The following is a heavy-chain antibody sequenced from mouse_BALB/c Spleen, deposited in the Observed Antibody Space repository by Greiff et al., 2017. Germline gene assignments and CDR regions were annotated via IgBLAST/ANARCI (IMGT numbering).Heavy chain of an antibody. D-gene: IGHD2-1*01. CDR3: ARGDGISWFAY. CDR1: GFTFSSYG. CDR2: ISSGGSTI. V-gene: IGHV5-6*01. J-gene: IGHJ3*01. Sequence: EVKLVESGGDLVKPGGSLKLSCAASGFTFSSYGMSWVRQTPDKRLEWVATISSGGSTIYYADTVKGRFTISRDNPKNTLFLQMTSLRSEDTAMYYCARGDGISWFAYWGQGTLVTVSA.